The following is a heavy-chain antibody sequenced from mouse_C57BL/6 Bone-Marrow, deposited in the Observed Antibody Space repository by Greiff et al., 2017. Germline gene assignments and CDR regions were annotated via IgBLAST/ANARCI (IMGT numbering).Heavy chain of an antibody. CDR2: INPNNGGT. CDR3: ARDYGSSWYFDV. Sequence: VQLQQSGPELVKPGASVKISCKASGYTFTDYYMNWVKQSHGKSLEWIGDINPNNGGTSYNQKFKGKATLTVDKSSSTAYMELRSLTSEDSAVYYCARDYGSSWYFDVWGTGTTVTVSS. J-gene: IGHJ1*03. V-gene: IGHV1-26*01. CDR1: GYTFTDYY. D-gene: IGHD1-1*01.